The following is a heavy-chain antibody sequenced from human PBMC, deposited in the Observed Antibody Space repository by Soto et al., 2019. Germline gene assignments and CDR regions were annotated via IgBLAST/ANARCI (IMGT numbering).Heavy chain of an antibody. V-gene: IGHV5-10-1*01. CDR3: ARQSVPAAGYYYYGMDV. CDR1: GYSFTSYW. D-gene: IGHD2-2*01. CDR2: IDPSDSYT. Sequence: PGESLKIACNGSGYSFTSYWISWVRQMPGKGLEWMGRIDPSDSYTNYSPSFQGHVTISADKSISTAYLQWSSLKASDTAMYYCARQSVPAAGYYYYGMDVWSQGTTVTVSS. J-gene: IGHJ6*02.